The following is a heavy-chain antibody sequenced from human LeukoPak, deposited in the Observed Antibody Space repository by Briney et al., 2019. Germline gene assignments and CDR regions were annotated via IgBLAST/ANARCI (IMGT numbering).Heavy chain of an antibody. CDR3: ARFNYTVTTFCIDY. J-gene: IGHJ4*02. Sequence: SETLSLTCAVYGGSFSGYYWSWIRQPPGKGLEWIGEINHSGSTNYNPSLKSRVTISVDTSKDQFSLKLSSVTAADTAVYYCARFNYTVTTFCIDYWGQGTLVTVSS. CDR2: INHSGST. D-gene: IGHD4-17*01. CDR1: GGSFSGYY. V-gene: IGHV4-34*01.